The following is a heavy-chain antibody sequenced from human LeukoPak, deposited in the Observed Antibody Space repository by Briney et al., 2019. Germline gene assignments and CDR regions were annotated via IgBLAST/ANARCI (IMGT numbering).Heavy chain of an antibody. Sequence: PSETLSLTCTASGGSINTYYWGWIRQPSGKGLEWIGNIYSSGSTNYNPSLKSRVTISVDTSKNQFSLKLTSVTATGTAIYYCARAGGAPHGDYEFDFWGQGILVTVSS. D-gene: IGHD4-17*01. CDR2: IYSSGST. V-gene: IGHV4-59*08. J-gene: IGHJ4*02. CDR3: ARAGGAPHGDYEFDF. CDR1: GGSINTYY.